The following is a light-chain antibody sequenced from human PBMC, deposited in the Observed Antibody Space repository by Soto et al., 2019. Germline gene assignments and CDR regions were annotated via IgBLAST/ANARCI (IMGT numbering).Light chain of an antibody. J-gene: IGKJ2*01. Sequence: DIVMTQSPDSLAVSLGERATINCKSSQSVLYSSNNKNYLGWYQQKPGQTPKLLIYWASTRDSGVPDRFSGSGAGTDFTLTISSLQAEDVAVYYCQQYYSTPYTFGPGTRLEIK. CDR1: QSVLYSSNNKNY. V-gene: IGKV4-1*01. CDR3: QQYYSTPYT. CDR2: WAS.